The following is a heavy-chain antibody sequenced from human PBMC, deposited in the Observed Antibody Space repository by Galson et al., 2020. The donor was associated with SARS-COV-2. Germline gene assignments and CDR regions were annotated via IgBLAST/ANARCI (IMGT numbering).Heavy chain of an antibody. CDR2: ISGSGGST. D-gene: IGHD3-22*01. CDR1: GFTFSSYA. J-gene: IGHJ2*01. Sequence: PRLSCAASGFTFSSYAISRVRQAPGKGLEWVSAISGSGGSTYYADSVKGLSTISRDNSKNTLYLQMNSLRAEDTAVYYCAKDSLSDYYDGRGYYFAPFSYQNWYFDLWGSGSLVSVSS. CDR3: AKDSLSDYYDGRGYYFAPFSYQNWYFDL. V-gene: IGHV3-23*01.